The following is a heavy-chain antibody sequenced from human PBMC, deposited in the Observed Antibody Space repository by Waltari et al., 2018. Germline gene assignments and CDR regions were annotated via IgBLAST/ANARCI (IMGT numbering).Heavy chain of an antibody. V-gene: IGHV1-2*02. CDR3: ARDGGFDF. D-gene: IGHD2-15*01. CDR2: INPSSGGA. CDR1: GYTFIDYY. Sequence: QVQLVQSGTEVKKPGASVKVSCKASGYTFIDYYMHWVRQAPGQGLEWMGWINPSSGGAKYAQNFQGRVTMTRDTSSRTVYIELSRLTYDDTAMYYRARDGGFDFWGQGTLVSVSS. J-gene: IGHJ4*02.